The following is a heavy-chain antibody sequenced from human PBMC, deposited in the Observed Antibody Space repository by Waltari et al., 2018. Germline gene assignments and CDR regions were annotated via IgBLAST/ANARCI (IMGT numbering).Heavy chain of an antibody. CDR1: GFTFSSYG. V-gene: IGHV3-30*02. J-gene: IGHJ4*02. CDR3: AKDGGYNWGFDY. Sequence: QVQLVESGGGVVQPGGSLRLSCAASGFTFSSYGMPWVRQAPGKGLEWVAFIRYDGSNKYYADSVKGRFTISRDNSKNTLYLQMNSLRSEDTAVYYCAKDGGYNWGFDYWGQGTLVTVSS. CDR2: IRYDGSNK. D-gene: IGHD1-1*01.